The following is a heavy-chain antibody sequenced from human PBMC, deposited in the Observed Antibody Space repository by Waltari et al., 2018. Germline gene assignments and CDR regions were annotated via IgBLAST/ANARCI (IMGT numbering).Heavy chain of an antibody. CDR2: IGSGGET. J-gene: IGHJ4*02. Sequence: EVQLLESGGGLIQPGGSLRLSCAASGFVFSTNAMSWVRQSPGKGVEWVSGIGSGGETHYTDSVKGRFTISRDNSKSSLYLQMNSLRAEDTAVYYCAKDLYWWTAADYWGQGILVTVSS. D-gene: IGHD6-13*01. V-gene: IGHV3-23*01. CDR3: AKDLYWWTAADY. CDR1: GFVFSTNA.